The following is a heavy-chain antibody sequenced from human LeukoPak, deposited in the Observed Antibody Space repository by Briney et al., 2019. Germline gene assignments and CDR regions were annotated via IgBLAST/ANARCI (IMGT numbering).Heavy chain of an antibody. V-gene: IGHV3-30*02. J-gene: IGHJ4*02. D-gene: IGHD2-2*01. CDR3: AKGKGGSTTSCPDY. CDR2: IRYDGSNK. Sequence: PGGSLRLSCAASGFTFSSYGMHWVRQAPGKGLEWVAFIRYDGSNKYYADSVKGRFTISRDNAKNSLYLQMNSLRAEDMALYYCAKGKGGSTTSCPDYWGQGTLVTVSS. CDR1: GFTFSSYG.